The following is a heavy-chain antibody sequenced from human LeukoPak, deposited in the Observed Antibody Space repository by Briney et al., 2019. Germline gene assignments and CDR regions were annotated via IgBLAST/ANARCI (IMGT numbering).Heavy chain of an antibody. Sequence: GGSLRLSCAASVLILCNYPMRWVPRSPGKALVWFSVFRGSSADTGSAENVKGRFTISRDNSRNTLYLQMNHLGAEDTAVYYCAKTIWDIRGYYYDHWGQGTLVSVSS. CDR2: FRGSSADT. CDR3: AKTIWDIRGYYYDH. D-gene: IGHD3-22*01. CDR1: VLILCNYP. J-gene: IGHJ5*02. V-gene: IGHV3-23*01.